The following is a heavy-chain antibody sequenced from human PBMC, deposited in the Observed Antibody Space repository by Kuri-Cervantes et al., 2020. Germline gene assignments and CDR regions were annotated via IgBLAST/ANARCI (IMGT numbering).Heavy chain of an antibody. D-gene: IGHD6-13*01. J-gene: IGHJ3*02. CDR3: AKSISWPYDAFDI. Sequence: GGSLRLSCAASGFTFSSYAMSWVRQAPGKGLEWVSAISNSGGSTYYADSVKGRFTLSRDNSKNTLSLQMNSLRAEDTAVYYCAKSISWPYDAFDIWGQGTMVTVSS. CDR2: ISNSGGST. V-gene: IGHV3-23*01. CDR1: GFTFSSYA.